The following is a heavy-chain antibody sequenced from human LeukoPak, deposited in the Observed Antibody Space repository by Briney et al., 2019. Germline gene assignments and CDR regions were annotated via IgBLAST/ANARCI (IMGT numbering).Heavy chain of an antibody. J-gene: IGHJ4*02. CDR3: ARDQGYSYGHSFDY. D-gene: IGHD5-18*01. V-gene: IGHV3-30*03. CDR1: GFTFSSYG. CDR2: ISYDGSNK. Sequence: AGGSLRLSCAASGFTFSSYGMHWVRQAPGKGLEWVAVISYDGSNKYYADSVKGRFTISRDNSKNTLYLQMNSLRAEDTAVYYCARDQGYSYGHSFDYWGQGTLVTVSS.